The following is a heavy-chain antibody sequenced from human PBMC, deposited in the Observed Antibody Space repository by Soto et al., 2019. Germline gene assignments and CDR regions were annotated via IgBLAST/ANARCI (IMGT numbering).Heavy chain of an antibody. D-gene: IGHD6-6*01. Sequence: GGSLRLSCAASGFTFSSYAMSWVRQAPGKGLEWVSAISGSGGSTYYADPVKGRFTISRDNSKNTLYLQMNSLRAEDTAVYYCANEYSSSPYYYGMDVWGQGTTVTVSS. CDR3: ANEYSSSPYYYGMDV. V-gene: IGHV3-23*01. CDR2: ISGSGGST. CDR1: GFTFSSYA. J-gene: IGHJ6*02.